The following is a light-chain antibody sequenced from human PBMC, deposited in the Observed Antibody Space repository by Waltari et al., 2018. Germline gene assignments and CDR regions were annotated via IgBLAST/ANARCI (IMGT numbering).Light chain of an antibody. CDR2: EVS. Sequence: QSALTQPASVSGSPGQSITISCTGTSRDVGTYNLVSWYQQHPGKAPKLLISEVSERPSGVSDRFSASKSADTASLTISGLQAEDEADYHCCSYSRSTTFVIFGGGTKLTVL. CDR3: CSYSRSTTFVI. J-gene: IGLJ2*01. CDR1: SRDVGTYNL. V-gene: IGLV2-23*02.